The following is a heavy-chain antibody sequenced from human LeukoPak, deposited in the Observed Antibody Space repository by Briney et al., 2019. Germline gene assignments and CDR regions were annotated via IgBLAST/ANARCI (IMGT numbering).Heavy chain of an antibody. Sequence: SAKVSCKASGYTFTSYGISWVRQAPGQGLEWMGWISAYNGNTNYAQKLQGRVTMTTDTSTSTAYMELRSLRSDDTAVYYCARDPQNYDFWSGYYNLEGYFDYWGQGTLVTVSS. CDR2: ISAYNGNT. V-gene: IGHV1-18*01. CDR1: GYTFTSYG. CDR3: ARDPQNYDFWSGYYNLEGYFDY. J-gene: IGHJ4*02. D-gene: IGHD3-3*01.